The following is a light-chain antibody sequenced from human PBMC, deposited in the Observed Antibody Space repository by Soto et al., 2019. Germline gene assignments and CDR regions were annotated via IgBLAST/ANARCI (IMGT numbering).Light chain of an antibody. V-gene: IGLV7-46*01. CDR2: DTN. Sequence: QAVVTQESSLTVSPGGTVTVTCGSSTGAVTSGHWPYWFQQRPGQAPRTLIYDTNITHSWKPGRFSGSLLGGKAALTLSGAQPEEEADDYCCLSHGGVVVFGGGTKLTVL. CDR1: TGAVTSGHW. CDR3: CLSHGGVVV. J-gene: IGLJ2*01.